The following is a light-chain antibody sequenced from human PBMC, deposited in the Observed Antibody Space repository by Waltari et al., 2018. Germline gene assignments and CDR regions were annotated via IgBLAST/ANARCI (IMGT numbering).Light chain of an antibody. J-gene: IGLJ1*01. Sequence: QSALTQPRSVSGSPGQSVTISCTGTSSDFGGYMYVSWYQQRPGQAPKLLIYDLTYRPSGVPDRFSGSKSGNTASLTISGLQAEDEADYYCCSYADGNTYLFGTGTFVTVL. V-gene: IGLV2-11*01. CDR1: SSDFGGYMY. CDR3: CSYADGNTYL. CDR2: DLT.